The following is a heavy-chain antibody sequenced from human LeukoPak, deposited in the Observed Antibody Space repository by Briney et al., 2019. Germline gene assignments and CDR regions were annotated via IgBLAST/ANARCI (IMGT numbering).Heavy chain of an antibody. Sequence: KTGGSLRLSCEASGFTFNTYSMNWARQAPGKGLEWVSSIDSSGGYMFYADSVKGRFIISRDNAKDSLYLQMNSLRTEDTAVYYCVRDGSSWGNFDYWGQGTLVSVSS. J-gene: IGHJ4*02. CDR3: VRDGSSWGNFDY. D-gene: IGHD7-27*01. CDR1: GFTFNTYS. CDR2: IDSSGGYM. V-gene: IGHV3-21*06.